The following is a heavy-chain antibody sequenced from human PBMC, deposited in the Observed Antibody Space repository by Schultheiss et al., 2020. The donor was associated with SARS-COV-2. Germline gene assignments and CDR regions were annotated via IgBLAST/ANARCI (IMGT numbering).Heavy chain of an antibody. D-gene: IGHD4-11*01. Sequence: SETLSLTCTVSGGSISSYYWGWIRQPPGKGLEWIGYIYYSGSTNYNPSLRGRVSMAVDTSKNQFSLKLSSVTAADTAVYYCARSQYYSNYYYMDVWGKGTTVTVSS. J-gene: IGHJ6*03. CDR3: ARSQYYSNYYYMDV. CDR1: GGSISSYY. V-gene: IGHV4-59*12. CDR2: IYYSGST.